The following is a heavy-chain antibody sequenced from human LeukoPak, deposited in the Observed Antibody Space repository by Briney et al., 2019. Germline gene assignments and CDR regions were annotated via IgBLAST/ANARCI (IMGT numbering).Heavy chain of an antibody. J-gene: IGHJ4*02. CDR3: AREVRDAYARSEYYFDY. Sequence: SETLSLTCAVYGGSFSGYYWTWIRQPAGKGLEWIGRIYTSGGTNSNPSLKSRVTLSLDTSKNQFSLELSSVTAADTAVYYCAREVRDAYARSEYYFDYWGQGTLVTVSS. D-gene: IGHD5-24*01. CDR2: IYTSGGT. V-gene: IGHV4-59*10. CDR1: GGSFSGYY.